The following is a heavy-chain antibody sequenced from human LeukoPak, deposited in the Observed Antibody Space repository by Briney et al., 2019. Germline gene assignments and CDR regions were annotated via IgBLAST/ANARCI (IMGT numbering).Heavy chain of an antibody. J-gene: IGHJ6*03. V-gene: IGHV3-30*02. CDR3: AKAGSSSGWSRYYYYYYMDV. D-gene: IGHD6-19*01. CDR2: IRYDGSNK. Sequence: GGSLRLSCAASGFTFSSYGMHWVRQAPGKWLEWVAFIRYDGSNKYYADSVKGRFTISRDNSKNTLYLQMNSLRAEDTAVYYCAKAGSSSGWSRYYYYYYMDVWGKGTTVTVSS. CDR1: GFTFSSYG.